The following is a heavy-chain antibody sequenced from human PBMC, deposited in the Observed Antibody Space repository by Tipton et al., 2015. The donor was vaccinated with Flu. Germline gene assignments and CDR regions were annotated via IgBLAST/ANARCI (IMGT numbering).Heavy chain of an antibody. CDR2: IKQDGSEK. CDR1: GFTLSSYW. D-gene: IGHD6-19*01. CDR3: AKDGWDTSGWYPFDY. Sequence: SLRLSCAASGFTLSSYWMSWVRQAPGKGLEWVANIKQDGSEKYYVDSVKGRFTISRDNAKNSLYLQMNSLRVEDTAVYYCAKDGWDTSGWYPFDYWGQGTMVTVSS. V-gene: IGHV3-7*01. J-gene: IGHJ4*02.